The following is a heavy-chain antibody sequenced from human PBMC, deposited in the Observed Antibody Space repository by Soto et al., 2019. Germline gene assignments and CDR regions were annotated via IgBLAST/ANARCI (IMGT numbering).Heavy chain of an antibody. CDR1: GYTFTSYY. V-gene: IGHV1-46*03. CDR3: ANVRQGLVIVTAANGMDI. J-gene: IGHJ6*02. Sequence: ASVKVSCKASGYTFTSYYMHWVRQAPGQGLEWMGIINPSGGSTSYAQKFQGRVTMTRDTSTSTVYMELSSLRSEDTAVYYCANVRQGLVIVTAANGMDIWGQGTTVTVSS. CDR2: INPSGGST. D-gene: IGHD2-2*01.